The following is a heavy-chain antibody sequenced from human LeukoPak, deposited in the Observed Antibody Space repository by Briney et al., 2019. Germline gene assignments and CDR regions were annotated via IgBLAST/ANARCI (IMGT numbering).Heavy chain of an antibody. CDR3: ARHDWFDP. CDR1: GFIVSSHY. Sequence: GGSLRLSCAVSGFIVSSHYMSWVRQAPGKGLEWVSVMYSGGNTYYADSVKGRFTISRDNSKNTLFLQMNSLRADDTAVYYCARHDWFDPWGQGTLVTVSS. V-gene: IGHV3-53*01. J-gene: IGHJ5*02. CDR2: MYSGGNT.